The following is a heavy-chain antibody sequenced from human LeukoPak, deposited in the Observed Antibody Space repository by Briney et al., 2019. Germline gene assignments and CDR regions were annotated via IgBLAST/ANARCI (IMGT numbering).Heavy chain of an antibody. D-gene: IGHD2-15*01. J-gene: IGHJ4*02. CDR1: GYTFTSYY. CDR2: INPSGGST. Sequence: GASVKVSCKASGYTFTSYYMHWVRQAPGQGLEWMGIINPSGGSTSYAQKFQGRVTITADESTSTAYMELSSLRSEDTAVYYCARGGLECSGGSCYLSSFDYWGQGTLVTVSS. V-gene: IGHV1-46*01. CDR3: ARGGLECSGGSCYLSSFDY.